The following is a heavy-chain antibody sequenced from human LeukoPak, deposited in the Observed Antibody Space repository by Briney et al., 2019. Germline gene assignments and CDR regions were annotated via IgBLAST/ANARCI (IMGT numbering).Heavy chain of an antibody. Sequence: GGSLRLSCAASGFTFSNNYMRWVRQATGKGLEWVSVMYRGGSTYYADSVQGRFTISRDNFKNTLYLQMNSLRAEDPAVYYRSRDGGAAAGYWGQGTLVTVSS. CDR2: MYRGGST. J-gene: IGHJ4*02. V-gene: IGHV3-66*01. CDR3: SRDGGAAAGY. CDR1: GFTFSNNY. D-gene: IGHD6-13*01.